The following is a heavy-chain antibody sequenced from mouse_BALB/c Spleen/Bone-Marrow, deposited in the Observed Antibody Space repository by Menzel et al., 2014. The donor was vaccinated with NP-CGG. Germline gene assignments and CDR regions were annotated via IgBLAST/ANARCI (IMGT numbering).Heavy chain of an antibody. CDR2: INPDSSTI. V-gene: IGHV4-1*02. Sequence: EVQLQESGGGLVQPGGSLKLSCAASGFDFSTYWMSWVRQAPGKGLEWIGEINPDSSTINYTPSLKDKFIIYRDNAKNALYLQMSKVRSEDTALYYCARLHYYGYEAYWGQGTLVTDAA. CDR1: GFDFSTYW. D-gene: IGHD1-2*01. CDR3: ARLHYYGYEAY. J-gene: IGHJ3*01.